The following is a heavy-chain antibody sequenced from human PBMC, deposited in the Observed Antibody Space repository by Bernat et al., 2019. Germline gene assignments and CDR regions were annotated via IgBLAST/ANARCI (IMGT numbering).Heavy chain of an antibody. Sequence: EVQLVESGGGLVQPGGSLRLSCAASGFTFSSYWMSWVRQAPGKGLEWVANIKQDGSEKYYVDSVKGRFTISRDNAKNSLYLQMNSLRAEDTAVHYCARRGYSYRYGMDVWGQGTTVTVSS. CDR1: GFTFSSYW. V-gene: IGHV3-7*01. D-gene: IGHD5-18*01. J-gene: IGHJ6*02. CDR3: ARRGYSYRYGMDV. CDR2: IKQDGSEK.